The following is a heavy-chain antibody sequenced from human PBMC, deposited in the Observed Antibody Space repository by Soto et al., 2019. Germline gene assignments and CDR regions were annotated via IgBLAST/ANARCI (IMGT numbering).Heavy chain of an antibody. CDR2: INWNSGDV. CDR1: GFTFGEYA. V-gene: IGHV3-9*01. Sequence: GGSLRLSCAASGFTFGEYAMHWVRQGPGKGLEWVSGINWNSGDVIYADSVKGRSTISRDNARNSLYLQLNSLRSEDTAFYYCAKGISTSGLFRAFDSWGQGTLVTVSS. D-gene: IGHD6-19*01. CDR3: AKGISTSGLFRAFDS. J-gene: IGHJ4*02.